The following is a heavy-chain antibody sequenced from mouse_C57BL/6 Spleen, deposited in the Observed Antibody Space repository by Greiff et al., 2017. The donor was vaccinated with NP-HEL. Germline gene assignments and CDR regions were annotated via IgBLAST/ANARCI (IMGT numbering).Heavy chain of an antibody. J-gene: IGHJ2*01. CDR2: INYDGSST. D-gene: IGHD3-3*01. CDR3: ARGGWYFDY. V-gene: IGHV5-16*01. CDR1: GFTFSDYY. Sequence: EVKVVESEGGLVQPGSSMKLSCTASGFTFSDYYMAWVRQVPEKGLEWVANINYDGSSTYYLDSLKSRFIISRDNAKNILYLQMSSLKSEDTATYYCARGGWYFDYWGQGTTLTVSS.